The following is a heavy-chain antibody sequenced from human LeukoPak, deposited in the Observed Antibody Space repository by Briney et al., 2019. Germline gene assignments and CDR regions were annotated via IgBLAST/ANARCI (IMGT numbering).Heavy chain of an antibody. Sequence: ASVKVSCKASGGTFSIYAISWVRQAPGQGLEWMGGIIPIFGTANYAQKFQGRVTITADESTSTAYMELSSLRSEDTAVYYCATAATKIAVVSFDYWGQGTLVTVSS. V-gene: IGHV1-69*13. CDR3: ATAATKIAVVSFDY. CDR2: IIPIFGTA. D-gene: IGHD6-19*01. CDR1: GGTFSIYA. J-gene: IGHJ4*02.